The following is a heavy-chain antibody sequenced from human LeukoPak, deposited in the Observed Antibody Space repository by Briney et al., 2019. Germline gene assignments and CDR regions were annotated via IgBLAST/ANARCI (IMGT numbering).Heavy chain of an antibody. CDR1: VGSISSYY. Sequence: SETLSLTCTVSVGSISSYYWSLIRQPPGKGLEWIGYIYYSGSTNYNPSLKSRVTISVDTSKNQFSLKLSSVTAADTAVYYCARLGAYSGIDYWGQGTLVTVSS. CDR2: IYYSGST. D-gene: IGHD5-12*01. V-gene: IGHV4-59*01. CDR3: ARLGAYSGIDY. J-gene: IGHJ4*02.